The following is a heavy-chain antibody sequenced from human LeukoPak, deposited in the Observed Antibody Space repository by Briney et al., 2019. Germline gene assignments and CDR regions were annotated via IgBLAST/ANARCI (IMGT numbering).Heavy chain of an antibody. V-gene: IGHV3-23*01. CDR1: EFTFSNYA. J-gene: IGHJ4*02. D-gene: IGHD6-6*01. CDR3: AKAHGAGSSKGNLYSDY. Sequence: GGSLRLSCAASEFTFSNYAMSWVRQAPGKGLEWVSVIIGSGGTTYYADSVKGRFTISRDNSKNTLYLQMNSLRAEDTAVYYCAKAHGAGSSKGNLYSDYWGQGTLGTVSS. CDR2: IIGSGGTT.